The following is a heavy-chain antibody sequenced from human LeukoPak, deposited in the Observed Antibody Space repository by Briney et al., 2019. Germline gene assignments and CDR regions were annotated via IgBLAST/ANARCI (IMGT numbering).Heavy chain of an antibody. CDR1: GFTFSTFT. Sequence: AGSLRLSCAASGFTFSTFTMNWDRQAPGKGLDWVSSISSGSSYIYYADSVKGRFTISRDNAKNSLYLQMNSLRAEDTAVYYCARGIAVPDYWGQGTLVTVSS. CDR2: ISSGSSYI. D-gene: IGHD6-19*01. CDR3: ARGIAVPDY. J-gene: IGHJ4*02. V-gene: IGHV3-21*01.